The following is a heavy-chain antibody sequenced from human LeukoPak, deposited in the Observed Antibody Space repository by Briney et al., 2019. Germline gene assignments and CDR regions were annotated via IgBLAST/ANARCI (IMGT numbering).Heavy chain of an antibody. CDR1: GGTFSSYA. Sequence: GASVKVSRMASGGTFSSYAISWVRQAPGQGLEWMGRIIPILGIANYAQKFQGRVTITADKSTSTAYMELSSLKSEDTGVYYCAREYCSGGSCYSGYNWFDPWGQGTLVTVSS. CDR2: IIPILGIA. J-gene: IGHJ5*02. CDR3: AREYCSGGSCYSGYNWFDP. V-gene: IGHV1-69*04. D-gene: IGHD2-15*01.